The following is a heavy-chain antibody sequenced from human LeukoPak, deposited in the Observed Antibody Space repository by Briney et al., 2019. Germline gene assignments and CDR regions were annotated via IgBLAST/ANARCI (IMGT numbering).Heavy chain of an antibody. Sequence: SGPTLVKPTQTLTLTCTFSGFSLSASGVGVGWIRQPPGKALESLALIYWNDNKFSSPSLKSRLTITKDTSKNQVALTMTNMDPVDTAPYFCAHILGIAAAGNRDYYYYYYMDVWGKGTTVTVSS. CDR3: AHILGIAAAGNRDYYYYYYMDV. V-gene: IGHV2-5*01. D-gene: IGHD6-13*01. CDR2: IYWNDNK. CDR1: GFSLSASGVG. J-gene: IGHJ6*03.